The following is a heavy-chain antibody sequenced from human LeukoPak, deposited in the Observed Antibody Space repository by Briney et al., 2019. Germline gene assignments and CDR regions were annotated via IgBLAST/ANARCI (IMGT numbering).Heavy chain of an antibody. CDR2: INTHGNTA. CDR3: AREDDWNYEDY. D-gene: IGHD1-7*01. Sequence: GGSLRLSCAASGFKFNSYWMNWVRQVPGKGLVWVAHINTHGNTANYADSVKGRFTISRDNAKNSLHLQMNSLRAEDTAVYYCAREDDWNYEDYWGQGTLVAVAS. J-gene: IGHJ4*02. CDR1: GFKFNSYW. V-gene: IGHV3-74*01.